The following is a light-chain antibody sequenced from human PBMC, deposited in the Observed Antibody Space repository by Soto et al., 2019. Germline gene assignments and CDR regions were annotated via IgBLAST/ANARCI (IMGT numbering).Light chain of an antibody. CDR2: GAS. V-gene: IGKV3D-20*02. CDR1: QNISNNY. Sequence: EIILTHSPGTLSLSPGERATLSCRASQNISNNYLAWYQQKPGQAPRLVIYGASNRATGIPDRFSASGSGTDFTLTISRLEPEDFAVYYCQQRSDWPWTFGQGTKVDIK. CDR3: QQRSDWPWT. J-gene: IGKJ1*01.